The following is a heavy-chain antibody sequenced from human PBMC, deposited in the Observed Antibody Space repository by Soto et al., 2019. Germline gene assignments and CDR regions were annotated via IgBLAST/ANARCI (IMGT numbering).Heavy chain of an antibody. CDR2: IDPSDSYT. D-gene: IGHD2-21*01. Sequence: GESLKISCQGSGYSFTSYWITWVRQMPGKGLEWMGRIDPSDSYTNYSPSFQGHVTISTDKSISTAYLHWSSLKASDTAMYYCARRLWTRQGSYFDYWGQGTLVTVSS. CDR1: GYSFTSYW. V-gene: IGHV5-10-1*01. CDR3: ARRLWTRQGSYFDY. J-gene: IGHJ4*02.